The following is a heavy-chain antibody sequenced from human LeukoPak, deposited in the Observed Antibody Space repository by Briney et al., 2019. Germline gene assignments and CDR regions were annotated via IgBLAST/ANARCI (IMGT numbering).Heavy chain of an antibody. V-gene: IGHV3-30*18. CDR3: AKSSGPGGYYYYGMDV. CDR1: GFTFSNYG. D-gene: IGHD3-22*01. J-gene: IGHJ6*02. Sequence: PGGSLRLSCAASGFTFSNYGMDWVRQAPGKGLEWVAIISDDGSRKFYADSVKGRFTISRDNSKNTLYLEMNSLRAEDTAVYYCAKSSGPGGYYYYGMDVWGQGTTVTVSS. CDR2: ISDDGSRK.